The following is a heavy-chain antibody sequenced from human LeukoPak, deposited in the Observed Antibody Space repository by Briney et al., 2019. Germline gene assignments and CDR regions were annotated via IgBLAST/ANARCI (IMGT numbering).Heavy chain of an antibody. D-gene: IGHD3-22*01. CDR3: ARFEHYYDSSGYYLGPFDY. CDR2: IYESGTT. CDR1: GGSISFYY. Sequence: SETLSLTCTVSGGSISFYYWSWIRQPPGKGPEWIGYIYESGTTNYNPSLESRVTISVDTSKNQFSLRLTSVTAADTAVYYCARFEHYYDSSGYYLGPFDYWGQGTLVTVSS. J-gene: IGHJ4*02. V-gene: IGHV4-59*08.